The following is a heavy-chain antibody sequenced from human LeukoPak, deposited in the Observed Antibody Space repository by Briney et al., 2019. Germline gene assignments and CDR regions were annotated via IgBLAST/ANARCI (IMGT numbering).Heavy chain of an antibody. CDR3: ARVVPHIAAAGTPRWYFDL. D-gene: IGHD6-13*01. CDR1: GGSISSYY. V-gene: IGHV4-4*07. Sequence: SETLSLTCTVSGGSISSYYWSWIRQPAGKGLEWIGCIYTSGSTNYNPSLKSRVTISVDTSKNQFSLKLSSVTAADTAVYYCARVVPHIAAAGTPRWYFDLWGRGTLVTVSS. CDR2: IYTSGST. J-gene: IGHJ2*01.